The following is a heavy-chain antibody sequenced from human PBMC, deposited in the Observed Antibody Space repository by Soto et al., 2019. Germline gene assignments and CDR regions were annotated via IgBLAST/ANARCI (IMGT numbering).Heavy chain of an antibody. D-gene: IGHD6-19*01. J-gene: IGHJ5*02. CDR2: ISHDGINK. Sequence: VRLVESGGGVVQPGRSLRLSCTASGFSFSSYAMYWFRQPPGKGLEWVAVISHDGINKHYADSVKGRVTVSRDNSNPSLNLHLNSRRGEDTAMYYCARNMYSSDYFVKWFEPWGQGTLVTVSS. V-gene: IGHV3-30-3*01. CDR1: GFSFSSYA. CDR3: ARNMYSSDYFVKWFEP.